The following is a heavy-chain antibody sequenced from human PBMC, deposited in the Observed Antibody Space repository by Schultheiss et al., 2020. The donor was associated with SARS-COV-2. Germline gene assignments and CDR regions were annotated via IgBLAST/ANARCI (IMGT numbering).Heavy chain of an antibody. V-gene: IGHV3-74*01. J-gene: IGHJ6*02. CDR1: GFSFSSHW. CDR2: INSEGSTT. Sequence: GGSLRLSCEASGFSFSSHWIYWVRQAPGKGLVCVSRINSEGSTTIYADSVKGRFSISRDNAKNTVSLQMNSLRAEDTAVYYCARDGYSSSLDYYYYGMDVWGQGTTVTVSS. CDR3: ARDGYSSSLDYYYYGMDV. D-gene: IGHD6-6*01.